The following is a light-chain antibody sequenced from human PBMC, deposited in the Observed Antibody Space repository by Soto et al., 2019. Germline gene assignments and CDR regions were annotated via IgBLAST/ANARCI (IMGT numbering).Light chain of an antibody. CDR2: GAS. CDR1: QTVSSN. CDR3: QQYDNWPRT. Sequence: EVVLTQSPATLSVSPGERATLSCRASQTVSSNYLAWYQQKPGQAPRLLIYGASTRATGIPARFSGSGSGTDFTLTISGLQSEDVAVFYCQQYDNWPRTFGQGTKVDIK. J-gene: IGKJ1*01. V-gene: IGKV3-15*01.